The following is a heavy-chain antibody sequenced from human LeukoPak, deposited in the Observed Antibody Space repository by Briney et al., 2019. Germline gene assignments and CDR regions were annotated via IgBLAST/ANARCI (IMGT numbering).Heavy chain of an antibody. J-gene: IGHJ5*02. CDR3: TTYEGVT. D-gene: IGHD2-21*01. CDR1: GFTFSSYE. CDR2: IKSKKGGGTI. V-gene: IGHV3-15*01. Sequence: GGSLRLSCAASGFTFSSYEMNWVRQAPGKGLEWVGRIKSKKGGGTIEYAVPVKGRFTISRDDSRNSLYLQMNTLKTEDTAVYYCTTYEGVTWGQGTLVTVSS.